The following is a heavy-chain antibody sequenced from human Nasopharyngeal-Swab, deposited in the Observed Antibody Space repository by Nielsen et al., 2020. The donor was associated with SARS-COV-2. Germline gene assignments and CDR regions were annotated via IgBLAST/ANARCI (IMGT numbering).Heavy chain of an antibody. V-gene: IGHV3-53*04. J-gene: IGHJ6*02. Sequence: GESLKISCAASGFAFSSYGMHWVRQAPGKGLEWVSVIYSGGSTYYADSVKGRFTISRHNSKNTLYLQMNSLRAEDTAVYYCARSAMVRGPGMDVWGQGTTVTVSS. CDR2: IYSGGST. D-gene: IGHD3-10*01. CDR3: ARSAMVRGPGMDV. CDR1: GFAFSSYG.